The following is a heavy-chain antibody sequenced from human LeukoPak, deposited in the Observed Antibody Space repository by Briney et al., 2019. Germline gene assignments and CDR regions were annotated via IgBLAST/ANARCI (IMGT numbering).Heavy chain of an antibody. Sequence: PGGSLRLSCAASGFTFSGFWMDWVRQAPGKGLVWVSRIDGDGGSTTYADSVKGRFTISRDNARNTLHLQMISLRAEDTAVYYCARTMTGGFFDFWGQGTLVTVSS. D-gene: IGHD3-16*01. CDR3: ARTMTGGFFDF. J-gene: IGHJ4*02. CDR1: GFTFSGFW. V-gene: IGHV3-74*03. CDR2: IDGDGGST.